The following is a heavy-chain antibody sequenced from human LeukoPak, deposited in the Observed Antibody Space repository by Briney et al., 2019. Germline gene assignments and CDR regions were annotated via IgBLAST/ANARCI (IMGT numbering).Heavy chain of an antibody. V-gene: IGHV4-59*08. CDR3: ASTEGFGEPTYYYYGMDV. J-gene: IGHJ6*02. CDR2: IYYSGST. D-gene: IGHD3-10*01. Sequence: PSGTLSLTCTVSGGSISSYYWSWIRQPPGKGLEWIGYIYYSGSTNYNPSLKSRVTISVDTSKNQFSLKLSSVTAADTAVYYCASTEGFGEPTYYYYGMDVWGQGTTVTVSS. CDR1: GGSISSYY.